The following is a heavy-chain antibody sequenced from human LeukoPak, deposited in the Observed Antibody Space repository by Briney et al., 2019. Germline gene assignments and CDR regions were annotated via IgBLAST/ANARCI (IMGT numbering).Heavy chain of an antibody. CDR3: ARDERWGAARPDAFDI. V-gene: IGHV3-21*01. Sequence: GGSLRLSCAVSGFTFSNFWMSWVRQAPGKGLEWVSSISSSSSYIYYADSVKGRFTISRDNAKNSLYLQMNSLRAEDTAVYYCARDERWGAARPDAFDIWGQGTMVTVSS. CDR2: ISSSSSYI. J-gene: IGHJ3*02. D-gene: IGHD6-6*01. CDR1: GFTFSNFW.